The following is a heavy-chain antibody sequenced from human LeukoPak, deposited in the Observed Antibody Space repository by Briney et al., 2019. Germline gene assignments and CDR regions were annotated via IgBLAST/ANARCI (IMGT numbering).Heavy chain of an antibody. CDR3: ASGAYSYYYMDV. V-gene: IGHV4-61*10. Sequence: SETLSLTCTVSGDSITSGAYYCSWIRQPAGKGLEWIGYIYYSGSTNYNPSLKSRVTISVDTSKNQFSLKLSSVTAADTAVYYCASGAYSYYYMDVWGKGTTVTISS. CDR2: IYYSGST. J-gene: IGHJ6*03. D-gene: IGHD1-26*01. CDR1: GDSITSGAYY.